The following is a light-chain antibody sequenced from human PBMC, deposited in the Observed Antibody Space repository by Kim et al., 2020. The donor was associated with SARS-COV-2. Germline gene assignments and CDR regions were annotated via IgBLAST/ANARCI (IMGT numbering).Light chain of an antibody. V-gene: IGKV3-15*01. CDR3: QQYNNWPPYI. J-gene: IGKJ2*01. Sequence: VSPGERVTRSCRASQSVSSDLAWYQQKPGQAPRLLIYGASTRATGIPARFSGSGSGTEFTLTINSLQSEDLAVYYCQQYNNWPPYIFAQGTKLEI. CDR1: QSVSSD. CDR2: GAS.